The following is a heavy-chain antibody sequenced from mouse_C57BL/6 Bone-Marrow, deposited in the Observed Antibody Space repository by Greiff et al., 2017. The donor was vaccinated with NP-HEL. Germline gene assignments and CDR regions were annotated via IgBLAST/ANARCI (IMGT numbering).Heavy chain of an antibody. CDR2: FDPETGGT. D-gene: IGHD2-3*01. J-gene: IGHJ3*01. CDR1: GYTFTDYE. CDR3: TRRDGFAY. V-gene: IGHV1-15*01. Sequence: VQLQQSGAELVRPGASVTLSCKASGYTFTDYEMHWVKQTPVHGLEWIGAFDPETGGTAYNQKFKGKSILTADKSSSTAYMELRSLTSEDSAVYYCTRRDGFAYWGKGTLVTVSA.